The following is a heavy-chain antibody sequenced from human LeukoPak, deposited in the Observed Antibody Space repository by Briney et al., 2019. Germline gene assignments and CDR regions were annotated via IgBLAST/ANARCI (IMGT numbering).Heavy chain of an antibody. CDR2: IYSGGST. D-gene: IGHD3-10*01. V-gene: IGHV3-66*01. J-gene: IGHJ4*02. CDR3: ARDRWFGELYY. CDR1: GFTVSSNY. Sequence: PGGSLRLSCAASGFTVSSNYMSWVRQAPGKGLEWVSVIYSGGSTYYADSVKGRFTISRDNSKNTLYLQTNSLRAEDTAVYYCARDRWFGELYYWGQGTLVTVSS.